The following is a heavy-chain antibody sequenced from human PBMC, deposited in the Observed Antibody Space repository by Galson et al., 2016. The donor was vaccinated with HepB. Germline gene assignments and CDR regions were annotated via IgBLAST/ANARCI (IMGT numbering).Heavy chain of an antibody. CDR1: GFNVSYSY. D-gene: IGHD1-26*01. V-gene: IGHV3-53*01. CDR3: ARDGGYAGSYSVGDAFDI. CDR2: VYSDGKT. J-gene: IGHJ3*02. Sequence: SLRLSCADSGFNVSYSYMTWVRQAPGKGLEWVSIVYSDGKTFYADSVKGRFTNSRDNSKNTMYLQMNSLRAEDTAMYYCARDGGYAGSYSVGDAFDIWGQGTMATVSS.